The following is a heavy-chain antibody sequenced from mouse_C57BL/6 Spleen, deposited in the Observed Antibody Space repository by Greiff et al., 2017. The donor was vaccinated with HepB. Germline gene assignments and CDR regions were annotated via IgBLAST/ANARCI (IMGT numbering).Heavy chain of an antibody. Sequence: EVQLQQSGPELVKPGASVKISCKASGYSFTGYYMNWVKQSPEKSLEWIGEINPSTGGTTYNQKFKAKATLTVDKSSSTAYMQLKSLTSEDSAVYYCARGGQVDYWGQGTTLTVSS. D-gene: IGHD3-3*01. CDR3: ARGGQVDY. CDR2: INPSTGGT. J-gene: IGHJ2*01. V-gene: IGHV1-42*01. CDR1: GYSFTGYY.